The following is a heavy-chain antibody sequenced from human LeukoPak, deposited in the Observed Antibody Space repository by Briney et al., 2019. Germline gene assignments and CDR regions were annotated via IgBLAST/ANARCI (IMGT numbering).Heavy chain of an antibody. V-gene: IGHV3-23*01. D-gene: IGHD2-15*01. CDR1: GFTFSSYA. CDR3: VKRQQDIVVVVAATHYYYYMDV. Sequence: GGSLRLSWAASGFTFSSYAMSWVRQAPGKGLEWVSAISGSGGSTYYADSVKGRFTISRDNSKNTLYLQMNSLRAEDTAVYYCVKRQQDIVVVVAATHYYYYMDVWGKGTTVTVSS. CDR2: ISGSGGST. J-gene: IGHJ6*03.